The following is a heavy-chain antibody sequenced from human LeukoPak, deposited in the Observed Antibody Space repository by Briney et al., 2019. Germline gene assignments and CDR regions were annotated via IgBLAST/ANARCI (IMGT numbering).Heavy chain of an antibody. D-gene: IGHD3-22*01. CDR3: ARGVTYYYDSSGLKD. J-gene: IGHJ4*02. V-gene: IGHV4-39*07. Sequence: PSETLSLTCTVSGGSISSSSYYWGWIRQPPGKGLEWIGSIYYSGRTYYNPSLKSRVTISVDTSKNQLSLKLSSVTAADTAVYYCARGVTYYYDSSGLKDWGQGTLVTVSS. CDR2: IYYSGRT. CDR1: GGSISSSSYY.